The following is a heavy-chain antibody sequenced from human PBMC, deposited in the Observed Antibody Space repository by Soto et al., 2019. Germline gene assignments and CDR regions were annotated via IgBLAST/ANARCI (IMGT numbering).Heavy chain of an antibody. CDR3: AREEWELPNYYGMDV. D-gene: IGHD1-26*01. V-gene: IGHV1-46*01. Sequence: ASVTVSWQAAGYAITRYYMHWVRQAPGQGLEWMGIINPSGGSTSYAQKFQGRVTMTRDTSTSTVYMELSSLRSEDTAVYYCAREEWELPNYYGMDVWGQGTTVTVSS. CDR1: GYAITRYY. CDR2: INPSGGST. J-gene: IGHJ6*02.